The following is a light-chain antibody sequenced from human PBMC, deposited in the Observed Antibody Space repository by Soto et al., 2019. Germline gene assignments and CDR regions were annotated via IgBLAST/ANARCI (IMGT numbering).Light chain of an antibody. CDR1: SSNIVSNY. CDR2: DDA. V-gene: IGLV1-51*01. Sequence: QSVLTQPPSVSAAPGQKVTISCSGSSSNIVSNYVSWYQQLPGTAPKLLIYDDAKRPSGIPDRFSGSKSGTSATLGITGLQTGDEADYYCGTWDNSLSGWVFGGGTKVTVL. CDR3: GTWDNSLSGWV. J-gene: IGLJ3*02.